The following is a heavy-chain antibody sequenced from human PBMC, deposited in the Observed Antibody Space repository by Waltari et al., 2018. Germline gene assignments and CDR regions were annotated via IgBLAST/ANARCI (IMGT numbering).Heavy chain of an antibody. D-gene: IGHD2-2*01. CDR3: AREVVPAATIVVNWFDP. J-gene: IGHJ5*02. V-gene: IGHV7-4-1*02. CDR1: GNTFTSYA. CDR2: INTNTGNP. Sequence: HVQLVHSGSVLNKPGALVTVSCIASGNTFTSYALNRVRQASGQGLELLGWINTNTGNPTYVQGFTGRFVFSLDTSVSTAYLQISNLKAEDTAIYYCAREVVPAATIVVNWFDPWGQGTLVTVSS.